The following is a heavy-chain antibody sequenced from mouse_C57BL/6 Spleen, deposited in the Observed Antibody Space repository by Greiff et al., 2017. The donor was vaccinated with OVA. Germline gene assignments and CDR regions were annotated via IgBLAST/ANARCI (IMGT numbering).Heavy chain of an antibody. CDR1: GYTFTGSW. D-gene: IGHD2-4*01. J-gene: IGHJ4*01. Sequence: QVQLQQSGAELMKPGASVKLSCKATGYTFTGSWIEWVKQRPGHGLAWIGEILPGSGSTNSNEKFKGKATFTADTSSNTAYMQLGGLTTGDSTIYYCALGDYDDGYAMDDWGQGTSVTVSS. V-gene: IGHV1-9*01. CDR3: ALGDYDDGYAMDD. CDR2: ILPGSGST.